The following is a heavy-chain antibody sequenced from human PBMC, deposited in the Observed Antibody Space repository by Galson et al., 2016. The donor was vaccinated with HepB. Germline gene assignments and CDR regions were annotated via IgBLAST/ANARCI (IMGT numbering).Heavy chain of an antibody. Sequence: SLRLSCAASGFTFSRYWMHWVRQAPGKGLVWVSRINSDGSSTTCADSVKGRFTISRDNAKNTLYLQMNSLRTEDTAVYYCARDPSRSIFDYGGDYWAREPWSPSPQ. CDR3: ARDPSRSIFDYGGDY. CDR2: INSDGSST. V-gene: IGHV3-74*01. D-gene: IGHD4/OR15-4a*01. J-gene: IGHJ4*02. CDR1: GFTFSRYW.